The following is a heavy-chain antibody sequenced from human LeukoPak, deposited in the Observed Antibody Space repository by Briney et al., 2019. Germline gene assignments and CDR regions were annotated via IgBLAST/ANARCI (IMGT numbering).Heavy chain of an antibody. Sequence: SETLSLTCTVSGGSISSSSYYWGWIRQPPGKGLEWIGSIYYSGSTYYNPSLKSRVTISVDTSKNQFSLKLSSVTAADTAVYYCARGRCSGGSCSLDYWGQGTLVTVSS. J-gene: IGHJ4*02. CDR3: ARGRCSGGSCSLDY. D-gene: IGHD2-15*01. CDR1: GGSISSSSYY. V-gene: IGHV4-39*01. CDR2: IYYSGST.